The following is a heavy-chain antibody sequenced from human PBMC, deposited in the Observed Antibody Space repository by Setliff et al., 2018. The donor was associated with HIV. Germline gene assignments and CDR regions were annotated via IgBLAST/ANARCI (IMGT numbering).Heavy chain of an antibody. CDR3: ARLPQDVRSSIDF. D-gene: IGHD6-6*01. J-gene: IGHJ4*02. Sequence: SETLSLTCAVYGGSFSGYYWSWIRQPPGKGLEWIGEINHSGSTNYNPSLKSRVTILVDTSKNQFSLKLSSVTAADTAVYYCARLPQDVRSSIDFWGQGTLVTVSS. CDR2: INHSGST. CDR1: GGSFSGYY. V-gene: IGHV4-34*01.